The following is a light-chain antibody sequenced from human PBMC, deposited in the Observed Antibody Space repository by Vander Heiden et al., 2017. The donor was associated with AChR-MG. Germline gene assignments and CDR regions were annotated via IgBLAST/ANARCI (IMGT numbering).Light chain of an antibody. CDR2: DAS. Sequence: DIQLTQSPSSLSASVGDRVTITCQASQDINKFLNWYQQKPGKAPKLLIYDASNLETGVPSRFSGSGFGTDFTFTISSLQPEDIATYYCQQYDNLVYTFGPGTTVEI. CDR3: QQYDNLVYT. V-gene: IGKV1-33*01. J-gene: IGKJ3*01. CDR1: QDINKF.